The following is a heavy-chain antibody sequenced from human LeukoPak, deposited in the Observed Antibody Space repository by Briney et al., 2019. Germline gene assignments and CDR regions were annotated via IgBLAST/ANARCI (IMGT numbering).Heavy chain of an antibody. D-gene: IGHD3-3*01. J-gene: IGHJ6*03. CDR2: IYYHENT. CDR3: ARDNTIFGVVIIGYYMDV. V-gene: IGHV4-39*07. CDR1: GGSISSSSYY. Sequence: SETLSLTCTVSGGSISSSSYYWGWIRQPPGKGLEWIGSIYYHENTYYNSSLKSRVTISVDTSKNQFSLKLNSVTAADTAVYYCARDNTIFGVVIIGYYMDVWGKGTTVTVSS.